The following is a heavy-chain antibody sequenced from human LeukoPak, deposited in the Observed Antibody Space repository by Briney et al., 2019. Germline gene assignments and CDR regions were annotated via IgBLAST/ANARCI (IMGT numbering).Heavy chain of an antibody. CDR1: GFTFNNYA. CDR3: AKIDFDY. J-gene: IGHJ4*02. D-gene: IGHD3-22*01. V-gene: IGHV3-23*01. Sequence: GGSLRLSCAASGFTFNNYAMCWVRQTPAQGLEWVSVISGSGGTTYYADSVKGRFSISRDNSKKTLYLQMNNLRAEDTAVYFCAKIDFDYWGQGTLVTVSS. CDR2: ISGSGGTT.